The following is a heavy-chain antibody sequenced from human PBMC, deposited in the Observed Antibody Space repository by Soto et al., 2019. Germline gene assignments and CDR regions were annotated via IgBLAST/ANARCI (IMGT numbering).Heavy chain of an antibody. V-gene: IGHV4-31*03. Sequence: QVQLQESGPGLVEPSQTLSLDCSVSGDPLSYGGYYWSWGRQSPGKALEWIGFVYHTGATYYHPSLESRVTMSVDMSKSEFSLKLSSVTAADTATYYCAREGHSSWEWLDPWGQGILVTVSS. J-gene: IGHJ5*02. CDR2: VYHTGAT. D-gene: IGHD1-26*01. CDR3: AREGHSSWEWLDP. CDR1: GDPLSYGGYY.